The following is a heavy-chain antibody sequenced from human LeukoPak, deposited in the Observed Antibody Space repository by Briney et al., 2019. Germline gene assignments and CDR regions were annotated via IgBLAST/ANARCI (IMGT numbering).Heavy chain of an antibody. CDR3: AKARYNNGWDYFDY. V-gene: IGHV3-23*01. J-gene: IGHJ4*02. CDR2: ISGSGGST. CDR1: GFTFSSYA. D-gene: IGHD6-19*01. Sequence: PGGSLRLSCAASGFTFSSYAMSWVRQAPGKGLEWVSAISGSGGSTYYADSVKGRFTISRDNSKNTLYLQMNSLRAEDTATYFCAKARYNNGWDYFDYWGLGTLVTVSS.